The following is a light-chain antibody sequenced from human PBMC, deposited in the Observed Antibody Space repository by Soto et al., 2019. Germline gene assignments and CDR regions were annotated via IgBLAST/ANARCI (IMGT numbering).Light chain of an antibody. CDR2: EVN. Sequence: QSALTQPASLSGSPGQSITISCTGTSSDIGAYDYVSWFQQHPGKAPKLMISEVNNRPSGVSNRFSGSKSGNTAYLSISGLQVDGEAEYFCFSLTTTSAYVFGTGTKVTVL. CDR3: FSLTTTSAYV. CDR1: SSDIGAYDY. J-gene: IGLJ1*01. V-gene: IGLV2-14*03.